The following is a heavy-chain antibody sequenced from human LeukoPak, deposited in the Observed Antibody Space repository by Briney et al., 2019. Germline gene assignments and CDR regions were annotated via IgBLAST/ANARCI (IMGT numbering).Heavy chain of an antibody. CDR2: INHSGST. Sequence: SETLSLTCAVYGGSFSDYYWSWIRQPPGKGLEWIGEINHSGSTNYNPSLKSRVTISVDTSKNQFSLKLSSVTAADTAVYYCARRPMVLRVRAFDIWGQGTMVTVSS. V-gene: IGHV4-34*01. J-gene: IGHJ3*02. CDR1: GGSFSDYY. CDR3: ARRPMVLRVRAFDI. D-gene: IGHD3-10*01.